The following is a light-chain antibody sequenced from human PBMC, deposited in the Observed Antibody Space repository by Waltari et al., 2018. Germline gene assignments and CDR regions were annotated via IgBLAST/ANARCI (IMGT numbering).Light chain of an antibody. CDR2: GAA. Sequence: AIRITQSPSSPAASTGDRVTITCRASQGISSYLAWYQQKPGKAPQLLIYGAATLHSRVPSRFGGSGAATDFTLTISCLQSEDFASYYCQQYHNYPLFGGGTRVEIK. J-gene: IGKJ4*02. V-gene: IGKV1-8*01. CDR3: QQYHNYPL. CDR1: QGISSY.